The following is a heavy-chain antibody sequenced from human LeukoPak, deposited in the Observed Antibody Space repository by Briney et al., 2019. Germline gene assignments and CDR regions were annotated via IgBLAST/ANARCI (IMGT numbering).Heavy chain of an antibody. J-gene: IGHJ6*03. CDR2: IYHSGGT. CDR1: GGSISSSTNW. V-gene: IGHV4-4*02. CDR3: ATNGYYCMDV. D-gene: IGHD2-8*01. Sequence: SGTLSLTCAVSGGSISSSTNWWSWVRQPPGKGLEWIGEIYHSGGTNYNPSLESRITISVDKSQNQFSLKVNSLTAADTAVYYCATNGYYCMDVWGKGTTVTVSS.